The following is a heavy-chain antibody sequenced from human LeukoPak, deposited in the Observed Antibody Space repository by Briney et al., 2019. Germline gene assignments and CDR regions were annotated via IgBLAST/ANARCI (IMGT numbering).Heavy chain of an antibody. CDR3: AKAPRYSSSWFSVYYGMDV. CDR1: GFTFSSYW. V-gene: IGHV3-7*01. CDR2: IKQDGSEK. J-gene: IGHJ6*02. Sequence: GGSLRLSCAASGFTFSSYWMSWVRQAPGKGLEWVANIKQDGSEKYYADSVKGRFTISRDNSKNTLYLQMNSLRAEDTAVYYCAKAPRYSSSWFSVYYGMDVWGQGTTVTVSS. D-gene: IGHD6-13*01.